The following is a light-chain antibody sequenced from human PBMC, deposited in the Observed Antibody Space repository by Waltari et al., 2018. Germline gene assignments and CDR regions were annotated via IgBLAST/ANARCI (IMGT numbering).Light chain of an antibody. CDR1: SSDVGGYNY. CDR3: SSYGGSNNFYV. CDR2: EVT. Sequence: QSALTQPPSASGSPGQSVTISCAGPSSDVGGYNYVSWYQHPPGKAPKLIIYEVTKRPSGVPDRFSGSKYGNTASLTVSGLQAEDESDYYCSSYGGSNNFYVFGTGTKVSVL. V-gene: IGLV2-8*01. J-gene: IGLJ1*01.